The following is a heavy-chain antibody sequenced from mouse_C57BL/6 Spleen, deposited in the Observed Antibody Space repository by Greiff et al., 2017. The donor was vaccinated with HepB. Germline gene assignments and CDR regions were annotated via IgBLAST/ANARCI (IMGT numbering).Heavy chain of an antibody. D-gene: IGHD1-1*01. CDR1: GYTFTDYY. CDR3: ARRTTVFGFDY. V-gene: IGHV1-19*01. Sequence: EVQLQQSGPVLVKPGASVKMSCKASGYTFTDYYMSWVKQSHGKSLEWIGVINPYNGGTSYNQKFKGKATLTVDKSSSTAYMELNSLTSEDSAVYYCARRTTVFGFDYWGQGTTLTVSS. J-gene: IGHJ2*01. CDR2: INPYNGGT.